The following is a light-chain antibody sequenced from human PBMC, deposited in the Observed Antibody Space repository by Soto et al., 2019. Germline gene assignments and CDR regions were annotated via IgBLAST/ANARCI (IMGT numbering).Light chain of an antibody. J-gene: IGLJ1*01. V-gene: IGLV2-14*01. CDR2: DVS. CDR1: SFDVDDYNS. Sequence: QSALTQPASVSGSPGQSITISCTGTSFDVDDYNSVSWYQQPPGKAPRLMIYDVSNRPSGVSDRFSGSKSGDTASLTISGLQAEDEADYYCTSFTSRHTYVFGTGTKVTVL. CDR3: TSFTSRHTYV.